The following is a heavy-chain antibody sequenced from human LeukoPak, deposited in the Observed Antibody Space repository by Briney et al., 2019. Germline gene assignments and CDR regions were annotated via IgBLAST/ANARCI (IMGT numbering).Heavy chain of an antibody. Sequence: QTGGSRRLSCAASGFTFSSYAMSWVRQAPGMGLEWVSAISGSGGSTYDADSVKGRFTISRDNSKNTLYLQMNSLRAEDTAVYYCARASLKYTMRSYFDLWGRGTLVSVSS. D-gene: IGHD3-22*01. V-gene: IGHV3-23*01. CDR2: ISGSGGST. CDR1: GFTFSSYA. CDR3: ARASLKYTMRSYFDL. J-gene: IGHJ2*01.